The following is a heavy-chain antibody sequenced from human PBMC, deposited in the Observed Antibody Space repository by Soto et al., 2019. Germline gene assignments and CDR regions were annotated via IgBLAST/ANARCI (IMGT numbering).Heavy chain of an antibody. CDR3: ARDIGFDYVN. Sequence: PRLSCAVSGFNVMSYWMSWVRQAPGKGLEWVASVKEDGSELYYLHSVRGRFSISRDSAGNALHLTMNYLSAEDTGVYFCARDIGFDYVNWGQGIPVTVSS. V-gene: IGHV3-7*01. CDR2: VKEDGSEL. D-gene: IGHD3-16*01. CDR1: GFNVMSYW. J-gene: IGHJ4*02.